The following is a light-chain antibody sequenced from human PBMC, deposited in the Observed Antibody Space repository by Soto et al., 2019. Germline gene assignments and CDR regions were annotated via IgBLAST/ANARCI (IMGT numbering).Light chain of an antibody. CDR3: QKNSSVPV. CDR2: AAS. CDR1: QGIRNF. V-gene: IGKV1-27*01. J-gene: IGKJ3*01. Sequence: DIQMTQSPTSLSASVGDRVTITCRASQGIRNFVAWYQQKPGKAPKLLIYAASTLQSGVPSRFSGSGSGTDFTLSINTLEPEDVATYTSQKNSSVPVFVPGTKMEFK.